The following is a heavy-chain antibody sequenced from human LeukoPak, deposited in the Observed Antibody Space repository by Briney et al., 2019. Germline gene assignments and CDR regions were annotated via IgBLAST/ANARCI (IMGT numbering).Heavy chain of an antibody. J-gene: IGHJ4*02. D-gene: IGHD1-26*01. Sequence: GGSLRLSCAASGFIFSDYYMTWIRQAPGKGLEWVSYISRSGSTINYADSVKGRFTMSRDNAKNSLDLHMNSLRAEDTAVYYCAREIIGSYFPFDYWGQGTLVTVSS. CDR2: ISRSGSTI. CDR3: AREIIGSYFPFDY. V-gene: IGHV3-11*04. CDR1: GFIFSDYY.